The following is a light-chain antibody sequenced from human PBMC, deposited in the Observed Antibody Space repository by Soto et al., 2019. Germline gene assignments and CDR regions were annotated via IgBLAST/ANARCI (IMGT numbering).Light chain of an antibody. V-gene: IGKV3-20*01. Sequence: ETVLTQSPATLSLSPGERATLSCRASRSISTYLAWYQQKPGQAPRLLIHGASSRVTGIPDRFSGSGSGTDFTLTITRLEPEDFAVYYCQQYQSLTFGGGTKVDIK. CDR2: GAS. J-gene: IGKJ4*01. CDR3: QQYQSLT. CDR1: RSISTY.